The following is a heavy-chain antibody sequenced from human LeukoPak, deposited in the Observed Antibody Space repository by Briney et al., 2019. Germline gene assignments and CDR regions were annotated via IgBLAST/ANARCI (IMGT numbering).Heavy chain of an antibody. CDR1: GYTFTDYG. V-gene: IGHV1-18*01. CDR3: ARGDSHSSSSPFDY. D-gene: IGHD6-6*01. CDR2: VSPYNGDT. Sequence: GASVKVSCKASGYTFTDYGINWVRQAPGHGVEWMGWVSPYNGDTKYAQKLQDRVTLTTDTSTTTAYMELRSLRSDDTAVYYCARGDSHSSSSPFDYWGQGTLVTVSS. J-gene: IGHJ4*02.